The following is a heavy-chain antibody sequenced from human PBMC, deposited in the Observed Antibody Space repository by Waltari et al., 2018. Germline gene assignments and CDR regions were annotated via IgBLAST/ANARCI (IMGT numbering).Heavy chain of an antibody. J-gene: IGHJ4*02. D-gene: IGHD6-13*01. CDR1: GISFSKYW. Sequence: EVLLVESGGDLVQPGGSLRCSCATYGISFSKYWMSWVRQSPGKGLEWVATIKHDGTDKYYVDSVKGRFTVSRDNAKSSLYLQMNSLRVEDTAIYYCARDQADGTIAYFEYWGQGTLVTVSS. V-gene: IGHV3-7*01. CDR3: ARDQADGTIAYFEY. CDR2: IKHDGTDK.